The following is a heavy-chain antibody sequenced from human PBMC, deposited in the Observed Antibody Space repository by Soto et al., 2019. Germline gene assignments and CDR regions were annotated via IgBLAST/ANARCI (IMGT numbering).Heavy chain of an antibody. CDR2: IWYDGSNK. CDR1: GFTFSSYG. J-gene: IGHJ4*02. D-gene: IGHD3-3*01. CDR3: ARVSRSGYYPKY. V-gene: IGHV3-33*01. Sequence: GGSLRLSCAASGFTFSSYGMHWVRQAPGKGLEWVAVIWYDGSNKYYADSVKGRFTISGDNSKNTLYLQMSSLRAEDTAVYYCARVSRSGYYPKYWGQGTLVTVSS.